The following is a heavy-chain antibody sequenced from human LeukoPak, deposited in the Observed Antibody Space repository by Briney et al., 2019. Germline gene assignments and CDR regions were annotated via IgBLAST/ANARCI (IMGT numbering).Heavy chain of an antibody. CDR2: IYSGGST. J-gene: IGHJ3*02. CDR1: GFTVSSNY. D-gene: IGHD6-13*01. CDR3: ARDPSAAGFSPAVAFDI. Sequence: GGSLRLSCAASGFTVSSNYMSWVRQAPGKGLEWVSVIYSGGSTYYADPVKGRFTISRDNSKNTLYLQMNSLRAEDTAVYYCARDPSAAGFSPAVAFDIWGQGTMVTVSS. V-gene: IGHV3-53*01.